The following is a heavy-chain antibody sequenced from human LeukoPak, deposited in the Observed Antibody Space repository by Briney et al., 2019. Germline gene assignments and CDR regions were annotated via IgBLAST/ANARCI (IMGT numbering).Heavy chain of an antibody. J-gene: IGHJ4*02. Sequence: GGSLRLSCAASGFTFSSYGLHWVRQSPGKGLEWVAFVRYDGSNKYYAASVKGRFTISRDNSKNTLYLQMNSLRAEDTAVYYCAKGSSYGLTPFDYWGQGTLVTVSS. CDR3: AKGSSYGLTPFDY. D-gene: IGHD5-18*01. V-gene: IGHV3-30*02. CDR2: VRYDGSNK. CDR1: GFTFSSYG.